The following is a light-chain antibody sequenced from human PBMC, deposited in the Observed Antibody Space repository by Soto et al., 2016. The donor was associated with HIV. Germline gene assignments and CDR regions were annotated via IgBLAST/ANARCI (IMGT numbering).Light chain of an antibody. CDR2: AAS. J-gene: IGKJ2*01. V-gene: IGKV1-39*01. CDR1: QSISSY. CDR3: QQYNSYPYT. Sequence: DIQMTQSPSSLSASVGDRVTITCRASQSISSYLNWYQQKPGKAPKLLIYAASSLQSGVPSRFSGSGSGTEFTFTISSLQPDDFATYYCQQYNSYPYTFGQGTKLEIK.